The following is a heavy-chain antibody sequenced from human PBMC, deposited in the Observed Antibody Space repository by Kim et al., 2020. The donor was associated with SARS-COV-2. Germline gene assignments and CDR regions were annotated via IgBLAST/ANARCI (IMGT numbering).Heavy chain of an antibody. Sequence: DSVKGRFTISRDNSKNTLYLQMNSLRAEDTAVYYCAKGDIVVVPAATEIDWGQGTLVTVSS. J-gene: IGHJ4*02. V-gene: IGHV3-23*01. D-gene: IGHD2-2*01. CDR3: AKGDIVVVPAATEID.